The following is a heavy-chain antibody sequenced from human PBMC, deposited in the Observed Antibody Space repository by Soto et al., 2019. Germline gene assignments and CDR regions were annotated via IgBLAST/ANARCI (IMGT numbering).Heavy chain of an antibody. CDR2: VFSSVSA. J-gene: IGHJ4*02. CDR1: GVSVRSYT. Sequence: PSETLSLTXIVSGVSVRSYTWSWVRQPANKGLEWIGRVFSSVSATYNPSLKSRVSISMDTPENRISLKLDSVTAADAGVYFCARDGMTTGDTWGPGTLVTVS. CDR3: ARDGMTTGDT. D-gene: IGHD2-21*02. V-gene: IGHV4-4*07.